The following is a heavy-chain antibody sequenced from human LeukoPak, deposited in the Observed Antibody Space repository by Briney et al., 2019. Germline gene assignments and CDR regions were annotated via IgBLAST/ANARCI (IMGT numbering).Heavy chain of an antibody. D-gene: IGHD3-22*01. J-gene: IGHJ4*02. Sequence: SQTLSLTCTVSGGSISSGGYYWSWIRQHPGQGLEWIGYIYYSGSTYYNPSLKSRVTISVDTSKNQFSLKLSSVTAADTAVYYCARAIHYYDSSGYYKGMYYFDYWGQGTLVTVSS. V-gene: IGHV4-31*03. CDR2: IYYSGST. CDR3: ARAIHYYDSSGYYKGMYYFDY. CDR1: GGSISSGGYY.